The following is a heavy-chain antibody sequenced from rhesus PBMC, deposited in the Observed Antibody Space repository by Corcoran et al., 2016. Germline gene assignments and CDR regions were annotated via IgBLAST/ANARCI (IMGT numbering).Heavy chain of an antibody. J-gene: IGHJ1*01. CDR2: IYGSGGGT. D-gene: IGHD3-28*01. CDR3: ARGPPYYYDSGYYVPEYFEF. V-gene: IGHV4-106*01. CDR1: GGSISDDYY. Sequence: QVQLQESGPGLVKPSETLSLTCAVSGGSISDDYYWSWIRQPPGKGLEWIGYIYGSGGGTNYNPSLKNRFTISIDTSQNQFSLKLSAVTAADTAVYYCARGPPYYYDSGYYVPEYFEFWGQGALVTVSS.